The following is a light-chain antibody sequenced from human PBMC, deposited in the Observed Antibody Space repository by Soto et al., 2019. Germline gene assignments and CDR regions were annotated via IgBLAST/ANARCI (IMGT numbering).Light chain of an antibody. J-gene: IGKJ1*01. CDR1: QSISNN. CDR3: QQYGSSGT. Sequence: IVMTQSPATLSLSPGEKATLSCRASQSISNNFAWFQQKPGQVPRLLIYGASSRATGIPDRFSGSGSGTDFTLTISRLEPEDFAVYYCQQYGSSGTFGQGTKVDIK. CDR2: GAS. V-gene: IGKV3-20*01.